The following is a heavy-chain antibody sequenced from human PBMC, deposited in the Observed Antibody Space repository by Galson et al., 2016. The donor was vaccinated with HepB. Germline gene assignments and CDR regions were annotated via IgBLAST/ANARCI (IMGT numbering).Heavy chain of an antibody. J-gene: IGHJ4*02. CDR1: GFTFDDYG. D-gene: IGHD2-2*01. CDR3: AREGTYCTSPTCYWFFDY. Sequence: SLRLSCAASGFTFDDYGMSWVRQTPGKGLEWVSGINWNGGTTGYADSVKGRFTISRDNAKNSLYLHMNSLRVEDTALYYCAREGTYCTSPTCYWFFDYWGQGTLVTVSS. CDR2: INWNGGTT. V-gene: IGHV3-20*04.